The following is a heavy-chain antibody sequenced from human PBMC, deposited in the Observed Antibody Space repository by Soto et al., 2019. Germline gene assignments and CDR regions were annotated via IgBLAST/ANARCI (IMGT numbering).Heavy chain of an antibody. D-gene: IGHD3-22*01. J-gene: IGHJ4*02. CDR1: GFTFSSYA. V-gene: IGHV3-30-3*01. CDR3: ARDATESSGYPHFDY. CDR2: ISYDGSNK. Sequence: PGGSLRLSCAASGFTFSSYAMHRVRQAPGKGLEWVAVISYDGSNKYYADSVKGRFTISRDNSKNTLYLQMNSLRAEDTAVYYCARDATESSGYPHFDYWGQGTLVTVSS.